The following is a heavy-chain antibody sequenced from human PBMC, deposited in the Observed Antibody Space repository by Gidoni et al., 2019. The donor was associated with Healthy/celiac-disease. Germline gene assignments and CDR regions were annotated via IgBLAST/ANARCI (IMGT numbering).Heavy chain of an antibody. D-gene: IGHD3-3*01. J-gene: IGHJ6*02. CDR2: IVVGSGNT. CDR1: GFTFTSSA. V-gene: IGHV1-58*01. Sequence: QMQLVQSGPEVKKPGTSVKVSCKASGFTFTSSAVQWVRQARGQRLEWIGWIVVGSGNTNYAQKFQERVTITRDMSTSTAYMELSSLRSEDTAVYYCAAGAPYYDFGSGYRVYDGMDVWGQGTTVTVSS. CDR3: AAGAPYYDFGSGYRVYDGMDV.